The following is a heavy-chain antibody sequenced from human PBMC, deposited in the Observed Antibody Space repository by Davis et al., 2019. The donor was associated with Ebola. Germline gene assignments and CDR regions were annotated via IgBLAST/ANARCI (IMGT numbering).Heavy chain of an antibody. J-gene: IGHJ4*02. D-gene: IGHD3-22*01. Sequence: KVSCTGSGYSFTSYWISWVRQMPGKGLEWMGRIDPSDSYTNYSPSFQGHVTISADKSISTAYLQWSSLKASDTAMYYCARTCYDSSGRYYFDYWGQGTLVTVSS. CDR2: IDPSDSYT. CDR3: ARTCYDSSGRYYFDY. V-gene: IGHV5-10-1*01. CDR1: GYSFTSYW.